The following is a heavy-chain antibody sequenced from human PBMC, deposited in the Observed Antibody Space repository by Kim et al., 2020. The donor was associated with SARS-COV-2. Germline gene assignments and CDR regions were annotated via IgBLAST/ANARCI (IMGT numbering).Heavy chain of an antibody. CDR3: ARHLILWFGELPNWFDP. J-gene: IGHJ5*02. Sequence: SETLSLTCPVSGGSISSSSYYWGWIRQPPGKGLEWIGSIYYSGSTYYNPSLKSRVTRSVDTSKNQFSLKLSSVTAADTAVYYCARHLILWFGELPNWFDPWGEGTLVTVSS. CDR2: IYYSGST. D-gene: IGHD3-10*01. V-gene: IGHV4-39*01. CDR1: GGSISSSSYY.